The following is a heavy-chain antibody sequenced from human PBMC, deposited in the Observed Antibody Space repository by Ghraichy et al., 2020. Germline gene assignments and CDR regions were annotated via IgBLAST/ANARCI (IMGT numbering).Heavy chain of an antibody. CDR2: ISWDGGST. J-gene: IGHJ4*02. CDR3: AKDIGTGVTVAPHDF. V-gene: IGHV3-43*01. Sequence: GGSLRLSCAASGFTFDDYTMPWVRQAPGKGLEWVSLISWDGGSTYYADSVKGRFTISRDNSKNSLYLQMNSLRTEDTALYYCAKDIGTGVTVAPHDFWGQGTVVTVSS. D-gene: IGHD7-27*01. CDR1: GFTFDDYT.